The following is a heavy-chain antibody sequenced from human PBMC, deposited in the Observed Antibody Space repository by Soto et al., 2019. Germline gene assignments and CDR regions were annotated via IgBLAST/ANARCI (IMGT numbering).Heavy chain of an antibody. V-gene: IGHV3-48*03. Sequence: GGSLRLSCAASGFTFSSYEMNWVRQAPGKGLEWVSYISSSGSTIYYADSVKGRFTISRDNAKNLLYLQMNILSIEDTAVYYCARGSGSDAFDIWGQGTMVTVSS. CDR2: ISSSGSTI. J-gene: IGHJ3*02. D-gene: IGHD3-10*01. CDR1: GFTFSSYE. CDR3: ARGSGSDAFDI.